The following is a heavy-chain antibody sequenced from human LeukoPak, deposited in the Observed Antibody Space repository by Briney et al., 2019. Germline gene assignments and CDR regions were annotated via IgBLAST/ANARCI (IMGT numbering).Heavy chain of an antibody. D-gene: IGHD3-22*01. J-gene: IGHJ4*02. CDR3: AGGRYDSRTFDY. Sequence: GGSLRLSCAASGFTFSSYEMNWVRQAPGKGLEWVSYISSSGSTIYYADSVKGRFTISRDNAKNSLYLQMNSLRAEDTAVYYCAGGRYDSRTFDYWGQGTLVTVSS. V-gene: IGHV3-48*03. CDR2: ISSSGSTI. CDR1: GFTFSSYE.